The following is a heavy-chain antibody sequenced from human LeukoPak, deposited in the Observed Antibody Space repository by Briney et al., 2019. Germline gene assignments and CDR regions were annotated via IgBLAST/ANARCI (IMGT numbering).Heavy chain of an antibody. CDR3: ARGRSITILRGVAISDGFDI. CDR2: IWYDGSNK. CDR1: GFTFSNYG. Sequence: GGSLRLSCAASGFTFSNYGMHWVRQAPGKGLEWVAVIWYDGSNKYYADSVKGRFTISRDNAKNSLYLQMNSLRADDTAFYYCARGRSITILRGVAISDGFDIWGQGTMVTVSS. V-gene: IGHV3-33*01. D-gene: IGHD3-10*01. J-gene: IGHJ3*02.